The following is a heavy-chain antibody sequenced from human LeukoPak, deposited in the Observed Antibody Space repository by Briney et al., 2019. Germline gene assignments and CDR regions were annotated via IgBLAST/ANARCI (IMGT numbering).Heavy chain of an antibody. J-gene: IGHJ4*02. D-gene: IGHD5-24*01. V-gene: IGHV3-66*04. Sequence: PGGSLRLSCAASEITVSSNYMSWVRQAPGKGLEWVSVIYSGGSTHYADSVKGRFTISRDNSKNTLYLQMNSLRAEDTAVYYCARHGDGYNSWVDYWGQGTLVTVSS. CDR2: IYSGGST. CDR1: EITVSSNY. CDR3: ARHGDGYNSWVDY.